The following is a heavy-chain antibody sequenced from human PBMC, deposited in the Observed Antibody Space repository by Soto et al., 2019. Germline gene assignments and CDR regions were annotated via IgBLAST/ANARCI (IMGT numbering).Heavy chain of an antibody. CDR2: ISANSGNT. V-gene: IGHV1-18*04. CDR3: VGDPQRHDY. Sequence: QVQLVQSGPEVKKPGASVKVSCKASGYSFTSYGVSWVRQAPGQGLEWMGWISANSGNTDYAHKFRGRVTMTTETTTSTAYIDLRSLRSDNTAVYYGVGDPQRHDYWGQGTMVTVSS. J-gene: IGHJ4*02. D-gene: IGHD6-25*01. CDR1: GYSFTSYG.